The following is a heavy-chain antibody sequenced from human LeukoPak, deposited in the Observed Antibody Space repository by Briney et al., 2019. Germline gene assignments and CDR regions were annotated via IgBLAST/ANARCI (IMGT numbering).Heavy chain of an antibody. Sequence: PSETLSLTCAVSGGSINNNDWWNWWSWVRQPPGKGLEWIGEIFHSGSSNYNPSLKSRVTISVDKSKNQFSLKLSSVTAADTAVYYCARAPRLRIAAAGQTYYYYYYMDVWGKGTTVTVSS. J-gene: IGHJ6*03. V-gene: IGHV4-4*02. D-gene: IGHD6-13*01. CDR2: IFHSGSS. CDR3: ARAPRLRIAAAGQTYYYYYYMDV. CDR1: GGSINNNDWWNW.